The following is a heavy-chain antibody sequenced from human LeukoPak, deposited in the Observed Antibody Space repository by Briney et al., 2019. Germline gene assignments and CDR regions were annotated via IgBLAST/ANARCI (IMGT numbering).Heavy chain of an antibody. V-gene: IGHV3-21*01. CDR2: ISSSSSYI. D-gene: IGHD3-22*01. CDR3: AREGYYYDSSGYSV. Sequence: GGSLRLSCAASGFTFSSYGMSWVRQAPGKGLEWVSSISSSSSYIYYADSVKGRFTISRDNAKNSLYLQMNSLRAEDTAVYYCAREGYYYDSSGYSVWGQGTLVTVSS. CDR1: GFTFSSYG. J-gene: IGHJ4*02.